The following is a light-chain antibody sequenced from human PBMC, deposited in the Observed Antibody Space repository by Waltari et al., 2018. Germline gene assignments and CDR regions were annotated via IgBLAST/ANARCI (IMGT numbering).Light chain of an antibody. Sequence: EIVMTQSPATLSVSPGESATLSCRASQSVSSTLAWYQKKPGQAPRLLIYGASTRATGIPARFSGSGSGTEFTLTISSLQSEDFAGYYCHHYNNWPQTFGQGTKVEIK. J-gene: IGKJ1*01. CDR3: HHYNNWPQT. CDR1: QSVSST. CDR2: GAS. V-gene: IGKV3-15*01.